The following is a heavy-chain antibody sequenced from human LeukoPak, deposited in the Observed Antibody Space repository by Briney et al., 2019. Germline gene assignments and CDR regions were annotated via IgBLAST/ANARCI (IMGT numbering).Heavy chain of an antibody. J-gene: IGHJ5*02. CDR3: ARSSSSSWYWFDP. V-gene: IGHV1-69*04. CDR2: IIPILGIA. CDR1: GGTFSSYA. D-gene: IGHD6-13*01. Sequence: SVKVSCKASGGTFSSYAISWVRQAPGQGLEWMGRIIPILGIANYAQKFQGRVTITADKSTSTAYMELSSLGSEDTAVYYCARSSSSSWYWFDPWGEGTLVTVSS.